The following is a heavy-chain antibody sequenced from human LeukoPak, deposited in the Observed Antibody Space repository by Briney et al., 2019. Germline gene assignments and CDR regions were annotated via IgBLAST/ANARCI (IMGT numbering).Heavy chain of an antibody. CDR1: GGSISSSSYY. J-gene: IGHJ6*03. V-gene: IGHV4-39*01. D-gene: IGHD1-1*01. CDR3: ARLNWSTTGTTPKVAYYYYYMDV. Sequence: PSETLSLTCTVSGGSISSSSYYWGWIRQPPGKGLEWIGSIYYSGSTYYNPSLKSRVTISVDTSKNQFSLKLSSVTAADTAVYYCARLNWSTTGTTPKVAYYYYYMDVWGKGTTVTVSS. CDR2: IYYSGST.